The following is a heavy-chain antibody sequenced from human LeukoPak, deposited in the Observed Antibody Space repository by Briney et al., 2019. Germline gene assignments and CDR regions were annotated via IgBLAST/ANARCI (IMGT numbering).Heavy chain of an antibody. V-gene: IGHV3-74*01. Sequence: PGGSLRLSCETAGFTFSSYVMHWVRRTPGKGLVWVSRISHDGIISYADSVKGRFTISRDNAKNTLTLQMNSLRVEDTAVYFCARDWVYKIDYWGREPWSPSPQ. CDR3: ARDWVYKIDY. CDR2: ISHDGII. D-gene: IGHD5-24*01. J-gene: IGHJ4*02. CDR1: GFTFSSYV.